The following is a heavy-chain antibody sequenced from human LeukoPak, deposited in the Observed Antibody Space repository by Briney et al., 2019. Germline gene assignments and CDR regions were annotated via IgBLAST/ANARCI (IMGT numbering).Heavy chain of an antibody. CDR1: GGTFSSYA. CDR2: IIPIFGAA. D-gene: IGHD3-10*01. Sequence: SVKVSCKASGGTFSSYAISWVRQAPGQGLEWMGGIIPIFGAANYAQKFQGRVTITADESTSTAYTELSSLRSEDTAVYYCARDGPGYFDYWGQGTLVTVSS. V-gene: IGHV1-69*13. CDR3: ARDGPGYFDY. J-gene: IGHJ4*02.